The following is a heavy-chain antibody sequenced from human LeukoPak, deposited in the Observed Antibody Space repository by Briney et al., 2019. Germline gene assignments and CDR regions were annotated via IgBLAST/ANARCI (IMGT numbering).Heavy chain of an antibody. J-gene: IGHJ4*02. CDR3: TTDYDILTGFILG. Sequence: GGSLRLSCAASGFTFSNAWMSWVRQAPGKGLEWVGRIKSKTDGGTTDYAAPVKGRFTISRDDSKNTLYLQMNSLKTEDTAVYYCTTDYDILTGFILGWGQGTLVTVSS. V-gene: IGHV3-15*01. CDR1: GFTFSNAW. CDR2: IKSKTDGGTT. D-gene: IGHD3-9*01.